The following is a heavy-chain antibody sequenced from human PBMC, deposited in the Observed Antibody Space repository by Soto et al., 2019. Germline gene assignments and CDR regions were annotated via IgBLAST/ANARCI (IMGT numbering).Heavy chain of an antibody. CDR3: AKDWSYYYDSSGYSHY. D-gene: IGHD3-22*01. J-gene: IGHJ4*02. Sequence: APVKVSCKASGYTFTGYYMHWLRQAPGQGLEWMGWINPNSGGTNYAQKFQGRVTMTRDTSISTAYMELSSLRSDDTAVYYCAKDWSYYYDSSGYSHYWGQGTLVTVSS. CDR1: GYTFTGYY. CDR2: INPNSGGT. V-gene: IGHV1-2*02.